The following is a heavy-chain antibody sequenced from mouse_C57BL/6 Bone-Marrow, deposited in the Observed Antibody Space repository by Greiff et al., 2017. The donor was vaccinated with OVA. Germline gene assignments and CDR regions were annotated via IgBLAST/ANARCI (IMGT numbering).Heavy chain of an antibody. J-gene: IGHJ3*01. Sequence: VQLQQSGAELVRPGASVKLSCTASGFNITDDYMHWVKQRPEQGLEWIGWIDPENGDTEYASKFQGKATITADTSSNTAYLQLSSLTSEDTAVYYCTSQGAWFAYWGQGTLVTVSA. CDR2: IDPENGDT. CDR1: GFNITDDY. CDR3: TSQGAWFAY. V-gene: IGHV14-4*01.